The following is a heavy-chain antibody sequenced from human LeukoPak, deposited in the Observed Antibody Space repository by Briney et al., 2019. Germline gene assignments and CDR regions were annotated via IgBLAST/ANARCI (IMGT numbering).Heavy chain of an antibody. Sequence: SETLSLTCTVSGGSISSYYWSWIRQPPGKGLEWIGYIYYSGSTNYNPSLKSRVTISVDTSKNQFSLKLSSVTAADTAVYYCAXXXPXXXXWSGYPGSPYGMDVWGQGTTVTVSS. V-gene: IGHV4-59*01. CDR3: AXXXPXXXXWSGYPGSPYGMDV. D-gene: IGHD3-3*01. J-gene: IGHJ6*02. CDR2: IYYSGST. CDR1: GGSISSYY.